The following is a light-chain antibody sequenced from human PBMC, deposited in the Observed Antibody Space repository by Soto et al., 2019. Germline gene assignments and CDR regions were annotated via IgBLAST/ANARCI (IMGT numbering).Light chain of an antibody. CDR2: DVS. Sequence: QSALTQPRSVSGSPGQSVTIFCTGTSSDVGAYNFVSWYQHQPDKATKLIIYDVSKRPSGVPDRSAGSKSGNTASLTISGLQADDEAYYYGSSHAGRYALIFGGGTKVTVL. CDR3: SSHAGRYALI. V-gene: IGLV2-11*01. CDR1: SSDVGAYNF. J-gene: IGLJ2*01.